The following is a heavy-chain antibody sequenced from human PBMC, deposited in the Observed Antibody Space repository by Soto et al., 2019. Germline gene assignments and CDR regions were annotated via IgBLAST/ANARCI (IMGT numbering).Heavy chain of an antibody. CDR2: IYYSGST. V-gene: IGHV4-59*01. Sequence: PSETLSLTCTVSCGSISSYYWSWIRQPPGKGLEWIGYIYYSGSTNYNPSLKSRVTISVDTSKNQFSLKLSSVTAADTAVYYCARDIGYDYVWGSYRSHLYYFDYWGQGTLVTVSS. CDR3: ARDIGYDYVWGSYRSHLYYFDY. J-gene: IGHJ4*02. CDR1: CGSISSYY. D-gene: IGHD3-16*02.